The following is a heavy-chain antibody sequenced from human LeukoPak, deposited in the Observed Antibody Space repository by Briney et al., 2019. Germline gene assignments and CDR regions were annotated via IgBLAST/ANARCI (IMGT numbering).Heavy chain of an antibody. V-gene: IGHV1-3*01. CDR3: ARVHRQWLKYDY. D-gene: IGHD6-19*01. CDR1: GYTFTSYA. Sequence: ASVKVSCKASGYTFTSYAIHWVRQAPGQRLEWMGWINAGNGNTKYSQKFQGRVTITRDTSASTAYMELSSLRSEDTAVYYCARVHRQWLKYDYWGQGTLVTVSS. J-gene: IGHJ4*02. CDR2: INAGNGNT.